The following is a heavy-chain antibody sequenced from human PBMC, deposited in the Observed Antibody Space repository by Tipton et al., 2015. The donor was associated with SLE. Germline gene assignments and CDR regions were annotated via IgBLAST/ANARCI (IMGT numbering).Heavy chain of an antibody. CDR3: ARDFGGYSYDAFDI. Sequence: SLRLSCAASGFTFSRHWMSWVRQAPGKGLEWVANIKQDGSEKFFVDSVKGRFTISRDNAKNSLCLQMNSLRAEDTAVYYCARDFGGYSYDAFDIWGQGTMVTVSS. J-gene: IGHJ3*02. CDR1: GFTFSRHW. V-gene: IGHV3-7*01. D-gene: IGHD5-18*01. CDR2: IKQDGSEK.